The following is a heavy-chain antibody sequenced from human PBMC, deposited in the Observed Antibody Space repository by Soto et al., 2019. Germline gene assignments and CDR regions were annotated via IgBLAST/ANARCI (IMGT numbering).Heavy chain of an antibody. Sequence: PSETLSLTCSVYGGCPRAYHWSWILQSPGEGLEWIGEFSYSGSLNYNPSLKRRVAVSLDTSTDHFSLTMTSVTAADTGVYFCAGGPRYWSFALWGRGNLVT. J-gene: IGHJ2*01. CDR2: FSYSGSL. CDR3: AGGPRYWSFAL. V-gene: IGHV4-34*01. CDR1: GGCPRAYH. D-gene: IGHD1-20*01.